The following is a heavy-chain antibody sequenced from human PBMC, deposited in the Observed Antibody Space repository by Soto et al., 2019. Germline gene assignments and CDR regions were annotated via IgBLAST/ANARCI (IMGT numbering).Heavy chain of an antibody. CDR1: GYSFTNYW. Sequence: GESLKISCKGSGYSFTNYWIGWVRQMPGKGLEWMGIIYPGDSDTRYSPSFQGQVTISADKSISTAYLQWSSLKASDTAMYYCARVGSGYDGRHWFDPWGQGTLVTVSS. J-gene: IGHJ5*02. CDR3: ARVGSGYDGRHWFDP. D-gene: IGHD5-12*01. V-gene: IGHV5-51*01. CDR2: IYPGDSDT.